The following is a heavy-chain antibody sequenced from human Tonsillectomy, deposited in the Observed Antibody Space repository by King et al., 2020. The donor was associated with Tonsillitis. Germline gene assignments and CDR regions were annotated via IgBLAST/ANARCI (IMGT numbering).Heavy chain of an antibody. CDR1: GFTFSDHY. CDR2: TRNKANSYTT. V-gene: IGHV3-72*01. CDR3: AQSRGYYDYDELDI. D-gene: IGHD3-22*01. J-gene: IGHJ3*02. Sequence: VQLVESGGGLVQPGGSLRLSCAVSGFTFSDHYIDWVRQAPGKGLEWVGRTRNKANSYTTEYAASVKGRFTISRDDSKKSVYLQMNSQKTEDTAVYYCAQSRGYYDYDELDIWGQGTMVTVS.